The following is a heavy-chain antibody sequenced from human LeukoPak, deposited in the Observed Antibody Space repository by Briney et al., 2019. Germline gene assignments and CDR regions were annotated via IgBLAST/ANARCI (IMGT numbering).Heavy chain of an antibody. CDR1: GDSGSYFY. D-gene: IGHD3-22*01. CDR3: ALLGSSALDY. Sequence: SETLSLTCTVSGDSGSYFYNWIRQPAGKGLEWIGRIYRSGTTYYNPSLKSRVAMSVDTSRNQFSLKLRSVTAADTGLYFCALLGSSALDYWGQGALVTVS. J-gene: IGHJ4*02. CDR2: IYRSGTT. V-gene: IGHV4-4*07.